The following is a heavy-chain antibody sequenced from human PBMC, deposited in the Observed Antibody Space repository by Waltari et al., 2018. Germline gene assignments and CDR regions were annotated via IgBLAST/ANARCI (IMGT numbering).Heavy chain of an antibody. J-gene: IGHJ3*01. CDR3: ARWGDNASGRIRAFNV. V-gene: IGHV4-59*08. CDR2: ISDSGNT. Sequence: QVQLQESGPGLVKPSETLSLTCRVSGGSIRSTACNWIRPPPGRGLEWVGYISDSGNTKYNPSLKSRVTISGDTSKNQVSLRLSLVTAADTAVYFCARWGDNASGRIRAFNVWGQGTVVTVSS. CDR1: GGSIRSTA. D-gene: IGHD3-10*01.